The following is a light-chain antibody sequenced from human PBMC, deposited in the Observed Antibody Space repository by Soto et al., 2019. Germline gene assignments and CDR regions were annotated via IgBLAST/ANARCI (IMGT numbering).Light chain of an antibody. V-gene: IGKV3-15*01. J-gene: IGKJ4*01. CDR3: QWTGWSLT. CDR1: QSISSN. Sequence: VITQAPSCLPVSHGERATLSCRASQSISSNLAWYQQKPGQAPRLLIYGASTRATGIPARFTGSGSGTEFTLTIINRLDDDFAVVYCRQWTGWSLTFGGGTKVDIK. CDR2: GAS.